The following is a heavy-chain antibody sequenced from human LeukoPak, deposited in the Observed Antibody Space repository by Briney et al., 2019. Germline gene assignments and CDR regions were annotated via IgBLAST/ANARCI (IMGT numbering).Heavy chain of an antibody. Sequence: ASVKVSCKASGYTFTSYGITWVRQAPGQGLEWMGWISGYNRNTNYAQNLQGRVTMTTDTSTSTVYMDLRNLRSDDTAVYYCARDLLGATGGYYFDYWGQGTLVTVSS. D-gene: IGHD1-26*01. CDR1: GYTFTSYG. CDR2: ISGYNRNT. CDR3: ARDLLGATGGYYFDY. V-gene: IGHV1-18*01. J-gene: IGHJ4*02.